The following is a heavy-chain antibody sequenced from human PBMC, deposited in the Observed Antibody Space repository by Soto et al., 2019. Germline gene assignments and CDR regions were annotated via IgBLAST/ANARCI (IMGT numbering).Heavy chain of an antibody. CDR3: ARGRVNMVRGVNYYYGMDV. CDR2: ISAYNGNT. D-gene: IGHD3-10*01. J-gene: IGHJ6*02. V-gene: IGHV1-18*04. Sequence: GASVKVYCKASGYTFTSYGISWVRQAPGQGLEWMGWISAYNGNTNYAQKLQGRVTMTTDTSTSTAYMELRSLRSDDTAVYYCARGRVNMVRGVNYYYGMDVWGQGNTVTVSS. CDR1: GYTFTSYG.